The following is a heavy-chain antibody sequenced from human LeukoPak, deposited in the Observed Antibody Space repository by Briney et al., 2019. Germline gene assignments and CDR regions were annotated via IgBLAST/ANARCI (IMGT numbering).Heavy chain of an antibody. CDR3: ARDQASYYYDSSGYSH. CDR1: GGSFSGYY. Sequence: SETLSLTCAVYGGSFSGYYWSWIRQPPGKGLEWIGEINHSGSTNYNPSLKSRVTISVDTSKNQFSPKLSSVTAADTAVYYCARDQASYYYDSSGYSHWGQGTLVTVSS. V-gene: IGHV4-34*01. D-gene: IGHD3-22*01. CDR2: INHSGST. J-gene: IGHJ4*02.